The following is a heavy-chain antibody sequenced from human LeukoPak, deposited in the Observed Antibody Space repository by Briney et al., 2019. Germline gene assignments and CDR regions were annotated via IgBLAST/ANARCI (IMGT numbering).Heavy chain of an antibody. Sequence: GGSLRLSCAITEFTFTNYWKNWVRQASGKGLEWVANMSPDENEKKYVDSVKGRFTISTDNAKKTLYLQMNSLRVEDTAIYYCLGYGNDNPWGQGALVAVSS. CDR3: LGYGNDNP. CDR2: MSPDENEK. J-gene: IGHJ4*02. D-gene: IGHD5-12*01. V-gene: IGHV3-7*03. CDR1: EFTFTNYW.